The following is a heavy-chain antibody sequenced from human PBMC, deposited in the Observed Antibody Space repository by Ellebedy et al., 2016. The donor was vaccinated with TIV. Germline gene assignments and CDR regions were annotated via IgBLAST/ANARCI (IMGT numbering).Heavy chain of an antibody. CDR2: INPKSGAT. V-gene: IGHV1-2*02. D-gene: IGHD3-16*01. J-gene: IGHJ2*01. Sequence: ASVKVSXXASGFTFTDYYFHWVRQAPGRGLEWMGWINPKSGATYYAQSFQGRVSMTRDTSISTLYIDLTNLNSDDTAVYYCARERDRGKWNWYFDLWGQGTLVTVSS. CDR1: GFTFTDYY. CDR3: ARERDRGKWNWYFDL.